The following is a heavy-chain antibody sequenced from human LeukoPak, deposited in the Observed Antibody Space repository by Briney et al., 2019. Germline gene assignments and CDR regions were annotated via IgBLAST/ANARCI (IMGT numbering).Heavy chain of an antibody. CDR1: GFTFSSYA. D-gene: IGHD1-1*01. J-gene: IGHJ4*02. CDR3: ARGRMVQLERRAGESLGDFDY. CDR2: ISYDGSNK. Sequence: PGGSLRLSCAASGFTFSSYAMHWVRQAPGKGLEWVAVISYDGSNKYYADSVKGRFTISRDNSKNTLYLQMNSLRAEDTAVYYCARGRMVQLERRAGESLGDFDYWGQGTLVTVSS. V-gene: IGHV3-30-3*01.